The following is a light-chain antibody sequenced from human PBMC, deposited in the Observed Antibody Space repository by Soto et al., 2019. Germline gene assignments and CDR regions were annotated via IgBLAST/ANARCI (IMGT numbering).Light chain of an antibody. CDR2: DAS. V-gene: IGKV1-39*01. Sequence: DMQITRCPSKRPTWVGNDVTSTWRASQSISSWLDWYQQKPGKAPKVLIYDASSFQSGVPSRFSGSGSGTDFTLTIRSLQSEDFATYYCQQSYSTPRTFGQGTKVDIK. CDR1: QSISSW. J-gene: IGKJ1*01. CDR3: QQSYSTPRT.